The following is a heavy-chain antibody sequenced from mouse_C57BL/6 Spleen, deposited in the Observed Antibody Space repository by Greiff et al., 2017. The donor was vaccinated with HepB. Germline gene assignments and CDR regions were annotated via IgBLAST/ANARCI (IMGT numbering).Heavy chain of an antibody. CDR2: INPNNGGT. Sequence: EVQLQQSGPELVKPGASVKISCKASGYTFTDYYMNWVKQSHGKSLEWIGDINPNNGGTSYNQKFKGKATLTVDKSSSTAYMELRSLTSEDSAVYYCARGGIYDGYSGFAYWGQGTLVTVSA. V-gene: IGHV1-26*01. CDR3: ARGGIYDGYSGFAY. CDR1: GYTFTDYY. J-gene: IGHJ3*01. D-gene: IGHD2-3*01.